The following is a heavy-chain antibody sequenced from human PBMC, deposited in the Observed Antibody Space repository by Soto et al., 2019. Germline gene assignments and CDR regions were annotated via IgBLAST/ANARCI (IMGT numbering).Heavy chain of an antibody. J-gene: IGHJ6*02. D-gene: IGHD2-15*01. CDR2: IYYSGST. CDR1: GGSISSYY. CDR3: ARGLGYCSGGSCYSKYYYGMDV. Sequence: SETLSLTCTVSGGSISSYYWSWIRQPPGKGLEWIGYIYYSGSTNYNPSLKSRVTISVDTSKNQFSLKLSSVTAADTAVYYCARGLGYCSGGSCYSKYYYGMDVWGQGTTVTVSS. V-gene: IGHV4-59*01.